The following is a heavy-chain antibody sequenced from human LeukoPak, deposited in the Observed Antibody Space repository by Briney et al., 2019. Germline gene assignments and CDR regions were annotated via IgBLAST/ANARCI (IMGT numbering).Heavy chain of an antibody. CDR3: ARHGGSPIMDV. J-gene: IGHJ6*04. V-gene: IGHV4-59*08. D-gene: IGHD3-16*01. CDR2: IYYSGST. Sequence: SETLSLTCTVHNGSISGYYWSWIRHPPRKGPQWIGYIYYSGSTNYNPSLKSRVTISVDTSKNQFSLKLSSVTAADTAVYYCARHGGSPIMDVWGKGTTVTVSS. CDR1: NGSISGYY.